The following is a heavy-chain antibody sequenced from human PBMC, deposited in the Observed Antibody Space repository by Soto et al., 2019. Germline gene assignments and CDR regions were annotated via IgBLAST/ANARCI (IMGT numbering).Heavy chain of an antibody. D-gene: IGHD3-22*01. J-gene: IGHJ4*02. Sequence: VQLVQSGAEVKEPGASAKVSCKASGYTFITYGMSWVRQAPGQELDWLGWIRTYNGDTKYADRLQGRVTMTTDTTTCTAYRELRSLRSDDTAVYYCARGPTDYYDTSGDYSFDYWGQRTLVTVSS. CDR2: IRTYNGDT. V-gene: IGHV1-18*01. CDR1: GYTFITYG. CDR3: ARGPTDYYDTSGDYSFDY.